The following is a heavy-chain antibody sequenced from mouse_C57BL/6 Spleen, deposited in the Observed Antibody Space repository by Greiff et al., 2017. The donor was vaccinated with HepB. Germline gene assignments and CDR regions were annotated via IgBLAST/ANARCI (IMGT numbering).Heavy chain of an antibody. D-gene: IGHD1-1*02. CDR1: GFNIKDDY. Sequence: EVKVVESGAELVRPGASVKLSCTASGFNIKDDYMHWVKQRPEQGLEWIGWIDPENGDTEYASKFQGKATITADTSSNTAYLQLSSLTSEDTAVYYCTTWGLWAYWGQGTLVTVSA. V-gene: IGHV14-4*01. CDR2: IDPENGDT. CDR3: TTWGLWAY. J-gene: IGHJ3*01.